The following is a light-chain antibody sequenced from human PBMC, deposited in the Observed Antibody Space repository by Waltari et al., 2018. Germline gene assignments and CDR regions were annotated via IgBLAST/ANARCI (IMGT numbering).Light chain of an antibody. CDR1: ILAKNY. V-gene: IGLV3-27*01. Sequence: SYELTQPSSVSVSPGQTAKILCSGDILAKNYARWFQQKPGQAPLLLIYEDSERPSAIPGRFSGSSSGTTVTLTITGAHVNDEADYYCFSAADNNWVFGGGTKLTVL. CDR2: EDS. CDR3: FSAADNNWV. J-gene: IGLJ3*02.